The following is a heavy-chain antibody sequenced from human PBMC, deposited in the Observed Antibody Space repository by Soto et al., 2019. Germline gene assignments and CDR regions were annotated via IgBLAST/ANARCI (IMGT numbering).Heavy chain of an antibody. CDR1: GYTFTDYF. D-gene: IGHD4-17*01. Sequence: QVQMVQSGAEVKKPGASVRVSCQTSGYTFTDYFIHWVRRAPGHGLQWMGWSNPNSGDTHYSQKCPGWVTTTSGPATSTDYMDLSRLKSHDPAVYYCARNSCVTTEGDFYYSAMEVWGQGTTVIVSS. CDR2: SNPNSGDT. J-gene: IGHJ6*02. V-gene: IGHV1-2*04. CDR3: ARNSCVTTEGDFYYSAMEV.